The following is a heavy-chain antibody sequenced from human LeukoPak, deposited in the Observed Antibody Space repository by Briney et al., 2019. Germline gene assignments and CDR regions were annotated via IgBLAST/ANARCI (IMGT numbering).Heavy chain of an antibody. CDR2: INHSGSS. J-gene: IGHJ5*02. CDR3: APRGDIEHSYVYGKWFDP. CDR1: GGSFSAYY. Sequence: SETLSLTYAVYGGSFSAYYWTWVRQPPGKGLEWIGEINHSGSSNYNSSLRSRVTISVDTSYKQFSLRLSSVTAADTAVYYCAPRGDIEHSYVYGKWFDPWGQGTRVTVSS. D-gene: IGHD5-18*01. V-gene: IGHV4-34*01.